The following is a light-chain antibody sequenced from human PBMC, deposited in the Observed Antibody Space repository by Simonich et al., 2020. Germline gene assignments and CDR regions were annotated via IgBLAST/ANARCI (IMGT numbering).Light chain of an antibody. CDR3: SSYTSSSTNWV. J-gene: IGLJ3*02. CDR1: SSDVGWYTY. V-gene: IGLV2-14*03. CDR2: DVS. Sequence: QSALSQPASVSGSPGQSITISCTGTSSDVGWYTYFSLYQQHQGKAPKLLIYDVSNRPSGGSSCFSGSKSGNTASLTISGLQAEDEADYYCSSYTSSSTNWVFGGGTKLTVL.